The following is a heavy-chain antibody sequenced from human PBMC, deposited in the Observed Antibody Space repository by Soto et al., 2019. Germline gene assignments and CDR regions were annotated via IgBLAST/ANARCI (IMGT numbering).Heavy chain of an antibody. CDR2: IIPILGIA. CDR3: ARDLGRNLMDV. CDR1: GGTFSSYT. V-gene: IGHV1-69*08. Sequence: QVQLVQSGAEVTKPGSSVKVSCKASGGTFSSYTISWVRQAPGQGLEWMGRIIPILGIANYAQKFQGRVTITADKSTSTAYMELSSLRSEDTAVYYCARDLGRNLMDVWGKGTTVTVSS. D-gene: IGHD1-1*01. J-gene: IGHJ6*03.